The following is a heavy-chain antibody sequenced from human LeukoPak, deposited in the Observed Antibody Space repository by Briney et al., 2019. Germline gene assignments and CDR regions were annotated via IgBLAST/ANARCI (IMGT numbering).Heavy chain of an antibody. D-gene: IGHD1-26*01. CDR3: ARDRVGATGGLLDY. CDR2: ISYDGSNK. Sequence: PGRSLRLSCAASGFTFSNYAIHWVRQAPGKGLEWVAVISYDGSNKYYVDSVKGRFTISRDNSKNTLYLQMNSLRAEDTAVYYCARDRVGATGGLLDYWGQGTLVTVSS. CDR1: GFTFSNYA. J-gene: IGHJ4*02. V-gene: IGHV3-30-3*01.